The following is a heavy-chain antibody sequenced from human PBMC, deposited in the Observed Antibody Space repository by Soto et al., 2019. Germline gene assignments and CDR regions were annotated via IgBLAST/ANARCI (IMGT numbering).Heavy chain of an antibody. CDR2: ILPVFGTA. Sequence: QVHLVQSGAEVKKPGSSVKVSCKASGGTFSTSSINWLRQAPGQRPEWMGNILPVFGTADYAQKFRDRVTITADKSXXTAYMELRSQFSEDAAVYYCARGHEYGGNSDAFDIWGQGTVVTVSS. CDR1: GGTFSTSS. D-gene: IGHD4-17*01. V-gene: IGHV1-69*14. J-gene: IGHJ3*02. CDR3: ARGHEYGGNSDAFDI.